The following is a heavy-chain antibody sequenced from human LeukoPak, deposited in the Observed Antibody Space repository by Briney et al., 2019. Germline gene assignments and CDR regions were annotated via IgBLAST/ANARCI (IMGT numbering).Heavy chain of an antibody. CDR2: IYYSGST. Sequence: SETLSLTCAVYGGSFSGYYWSWIRQPPGKGLEWIGYIYYSGSTNYNPSLKSRVTISVDTSKNQFSLKLSSVTAADTAVYYCARLQGYCSGGSCYVDAFDIWGQGTMVTVSS. D-gene: IGHD2-15*01. J-gene: IGHJ3*02. CDR1: GGSFSGYY. CDR3: ARLQGYCSGGSCYVDAFDI. V-gene: IGHV4-59*08.